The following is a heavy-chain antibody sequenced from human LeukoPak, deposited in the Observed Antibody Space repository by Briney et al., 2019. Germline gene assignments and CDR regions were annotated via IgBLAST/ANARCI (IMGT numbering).Heavy chain of an antibody. CDR2: ISGYNGDT. V-gene: IGHV1-18*01. CDR1: GYSFTSYK. Sequence: ASVKVSCKASGYSFTSYKMHWVRQAPGQGLEWMGWISGYNGDTNYAQKFQGRVTMTTDTSTSTAYMELRSLRSDDTAVYYCARWNLGTYGSVDYWGQGTLVTVSS. J-gene: IGHJ4*02. D-gene: IGHD3-10*01. CDR3: ARWNLGTYGSVDY.